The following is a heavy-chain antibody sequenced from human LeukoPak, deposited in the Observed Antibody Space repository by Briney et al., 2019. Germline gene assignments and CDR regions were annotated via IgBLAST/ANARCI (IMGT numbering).Heavy chain of an antibody. V-gene: IGHV3-23*01. D-gene: IGHD2-2*01. CDR1: GFTFSSYA. CDR3: AKDRSPNTYYYYGMDV. Sequence: GGSQRLSCAGSGFTFSSYAMSWVRQAPGKGLEWVSAISGSGGSTYYADSVKGRFTISRDNSKNTLYLQMNSLRAEDTAVYYCAKDRSPNTYYYYGMDVWGQGTTVTVSS. J-gene: IGHJ6*02. CDR2: ISGSGGST.